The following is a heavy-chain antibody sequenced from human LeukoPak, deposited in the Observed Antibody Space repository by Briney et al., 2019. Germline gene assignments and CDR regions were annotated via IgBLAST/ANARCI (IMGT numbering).Heavy chain of an antibody. J-gene: IGHJ4*02. Sequence: SETLSLTCTVSGDSISSGGYYWTWIRQHPGKGLEWIGNIFTSGNTYYNPSLKGRVSTSVDTSKSQFSLRLTSVTAADTAVYYCARATLRGDPFDFWGQGIQVTVSS. CDR2: IFTSGNT. CDR3: ARATLRGDPFDF. CDR1: GDSISSGGYY. D-gene: IGHD2-21*02. V-gene: IGHV4-31*03.